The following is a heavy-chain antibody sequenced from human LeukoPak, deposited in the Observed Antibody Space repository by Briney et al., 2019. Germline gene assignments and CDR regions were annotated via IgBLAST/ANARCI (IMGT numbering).Heavy chain of an antibody. Sequence: GGSLRLSCAASGFTVSSNYMSWVRQAPGKGLEWVSVIYSGGSTYYADSVKGRFTISRDNSKNTLYLQMNSLRAEDTAVYYCARVFVVVPAAINYFDYWGLGTLVTVSS. CDR3: ARVFVVVPAAINYFDY. CDR1: GFTVSSNY. V-gene: IGHV3-53*01. J-gene: IGHJ4*02. CDR2: IYSGGST. D-gene: IGHD2-2*02.